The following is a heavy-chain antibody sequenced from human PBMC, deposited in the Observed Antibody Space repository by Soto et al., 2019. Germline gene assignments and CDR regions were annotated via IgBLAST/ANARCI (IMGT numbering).Heavy chain of an antibody. V-gene: IGHV3-21*01. CDR2: ISTTSTYT. CDR1: GFTFSRYY. CDR3: ARDDGLSSTNVKAFDI. J-gene: IGHJ3*02. D-gene: IGHD2-2*01. Sequence: GGSVRLSXAASGFTFSRYYMNWVRQAPGKGLEWVSSISTTSTYTHYADSLKGRFTISRDNAKKLLYLQMDSLRAEDTAVYYCARDDGLSSTNVKAFDIWGQGTKVTVSS.